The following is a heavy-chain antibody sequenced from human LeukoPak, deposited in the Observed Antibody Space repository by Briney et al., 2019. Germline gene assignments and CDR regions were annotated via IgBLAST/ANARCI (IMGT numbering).Heavy chain of an antibody. J-gene: IGHJ3*02. CDR2: ISWNSGSI. D-gene: IGHD3-10*01. Sequence: PGGSLRLSCAASGFTFDDYAMHWVRQAPGKGLEWVSGISWNSGSIGYADSVKGRFTISRDNAKNSLYLQMNSLRAEDTALYYCAKDIRSAQWFGESDNGDAFDIWGQGTMVTVSS. V-gene: IGHV3-9*01. CDR3: AKDIRSAQWFGESDNGDAFDI. CDR1: GFTFDDYA.